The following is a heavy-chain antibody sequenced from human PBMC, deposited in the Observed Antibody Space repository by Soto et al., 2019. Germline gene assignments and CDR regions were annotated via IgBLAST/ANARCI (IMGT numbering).Heavy chain of an antibody. CDR1: GGSISTSNW. CDR2: VYRTGST. CDR3: ATARATIAAAAIFDC. Sequence: QVQLQESGPGLVKPSGTLSLTCAVSGGSISTSNWWSWVRQPPGKGLEWIGEVYRTGSTNYNPSPESRLTISVDKSKNQFSLKLPSVTAADTAVYYCATARATIAAAAIFDCWGQGTLGTVSS. V-gene: IGHV4-4*02. J-gene: IGHJ4*02. D-gene: IGHD6-13*01.